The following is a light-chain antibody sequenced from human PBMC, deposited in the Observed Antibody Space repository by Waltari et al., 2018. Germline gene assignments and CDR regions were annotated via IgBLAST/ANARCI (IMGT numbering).Light chain of an antibody. J-gene: IGLJ3*02. Sequence: QSVLTQPPSLSAAPGQRVTISCPGSGSNLGSFSVPWFQQLPGTAPKLLIYESNKRPSGIPARFSASRSVTSATLTITGLQTGDEGDYFCASWDNSLNGGVFGGGTKLTVL. CDR1: GSNLGSFS. CDR2: ESN. V-gene: IGLV1-51*02. CDR3: ASWDNSLNGGV.